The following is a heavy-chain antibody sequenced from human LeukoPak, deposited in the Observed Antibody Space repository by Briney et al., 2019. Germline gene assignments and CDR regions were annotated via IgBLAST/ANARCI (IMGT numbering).Heavy chain of an antibody. D-gene: IGHD5-24*01. CDR2: INPNSGGT. Sequence: ASVTVSCKASGYTFTGYYIHWVRQAPGQGHERVGRINPNSGGTNYAQKCHGRVTMTRDTSISTAYMEVNRLRSDDTAVYYCARGRVEWLQSNWLDPWGQGTLVTVSS. CDR3: ARGRVEWLQSNWLDP. CDR1: GYTFTGYY. V-gene: IGHV1-2*02. J-gene: IGHJ5*02.